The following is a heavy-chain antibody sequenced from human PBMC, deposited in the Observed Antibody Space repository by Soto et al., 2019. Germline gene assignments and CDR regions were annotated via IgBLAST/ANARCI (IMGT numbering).Heavy chain of an antibody. CDR3: ASLIQLWQIPYYFDP. CDR1: GGSISSYY. D-gene: IGHD5-18*01. Sequence: QVQLQESGPGLVKPSETLSLTCTVSGGSISSYYWSWIRQPPGTGLEWIGYIYYSGSTNDNPAHRSGVIISVDTSKNQFSLKLSSVTAGDPAVYYCASLIQLWQIPYYFDPWGPGTLVTVSS. CDR2: IYYSGST. V-gene: IGHV4-59*01. J-gene: IGHJ4*02.